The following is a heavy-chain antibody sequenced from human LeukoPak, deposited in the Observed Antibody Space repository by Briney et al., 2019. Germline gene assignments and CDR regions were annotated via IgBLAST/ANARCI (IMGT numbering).Heavy chain of an antibody. J-gene: IGHJ4*02. CDR3: AKDLGSVVTPPSLDY. CDR2: IYGDGSFT. V-gene: IGHV3-74*01. Sequence: GGSLRLSCAASGFTFSNFWMHWVRQAPGKGLVWVALIYGDGSFTRYADSVKGRFTISRDNSKNTLYLQMNSLRAEDTAVYYCAKDLGSVVTPPSLDYWGQGTLVTVSS. CDR1: GFTFSNFW. D-gene: IGHD4-23*01.